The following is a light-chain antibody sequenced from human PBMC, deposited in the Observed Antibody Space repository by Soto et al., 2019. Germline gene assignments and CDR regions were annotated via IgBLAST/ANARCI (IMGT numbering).Light chain of an antibody. CDR3: QQSYTTVYT. CDR2: AAS. Sequence: DIQMTQSPSSLSASVGDRVTTTCRASQGITTHINWFQQKAGKAPNLLISAASSLQSGVPSRFSGSGSGRDFTLTITSLQPEDSATYYCQQSYTTVYTFGLGTKVDI. J-gene: IGKJ2*01. V-gene: IGKV1-39*01. CDR1: QGITTH.